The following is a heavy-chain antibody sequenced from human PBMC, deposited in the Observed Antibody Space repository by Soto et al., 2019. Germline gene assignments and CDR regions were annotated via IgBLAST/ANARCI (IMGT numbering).Heavy chain of an antibody. D-gene: IGHD6-6*01. V-gene: IGHV5-10-1*01. J-gene: IGHJ6*02. CDR2: IDPSDSYT. Sequence: PGESLKISCKGSGYSFTSYWISWVRQMPGKGLEWMGRIDPSDSYTNYSPSFQGHVTISADKSISTAYLQWSSLKASDTAMYYCASPPGHSSGLIYYGMDVWGQGTTVTVSS. CDR1: GYSFTSYW. CDR3: ASPPGHSSGLIYYGMDV.